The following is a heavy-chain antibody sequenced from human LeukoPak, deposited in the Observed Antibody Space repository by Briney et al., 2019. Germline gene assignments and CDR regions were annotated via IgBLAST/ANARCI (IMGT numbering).Heavy chain of an antibody. Sequence: SETLSLTCSVSGDSMSGYYWGLIRQAPGKGLEWIGYIYYSGTTTYNPSLRSRVTISIDTSENQFSLKLSSVTAADAAVYYCGVRGVLWGQGTLVTVSS. J-gene: IGHJ4*02. CDR2: IYYSGTT. V-gene: IGHV4-59*12. CDR1: GDSMSGYY. CDR3: GVRGVL. D-gene: IGHD3-10*01.